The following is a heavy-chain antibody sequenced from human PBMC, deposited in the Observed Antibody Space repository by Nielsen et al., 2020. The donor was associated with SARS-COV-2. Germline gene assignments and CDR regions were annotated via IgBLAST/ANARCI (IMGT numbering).Heavy chain of an antibody. CDR3: VTTTVTTFDY. Sequence: SLKISCAASGFTFDDYAMHWVRQVPGKGLEWVSGVSWNSAYMAYADSVKGRFTISRDNAKNSLYLRMNSLRAEDTAVYYCVTTTVTTFDYWGQGALVTVSS. J-gene: IGHJ4*02. CDR1: GFTFDDYA. CDR2: VSWNSAYM. D-gene: IGHD4-17*01. V-gene: IGHV3-9*01.